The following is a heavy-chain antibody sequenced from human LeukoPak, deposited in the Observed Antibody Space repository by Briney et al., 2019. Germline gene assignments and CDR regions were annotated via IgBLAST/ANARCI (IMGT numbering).Heavy chain of an antibody. V-gene: IGHV4-38-2*02. CDR3: ARGPYVYYMDV. CDR2: IYRSGST. Sequence: SEPLSLTCSGSNYSISNSLYWGWLRQPPGKGLEWIGSIYRSGSTFYNPSLKSRVTISLDTSKNQFSLKLSSVTAADTAVYFCARGPYVYYMDVWGKGPTVTVSS. CDR1: NYSISNSLY. J-gene: IGHJ6*03. D-gene: IGHD3-16*01.